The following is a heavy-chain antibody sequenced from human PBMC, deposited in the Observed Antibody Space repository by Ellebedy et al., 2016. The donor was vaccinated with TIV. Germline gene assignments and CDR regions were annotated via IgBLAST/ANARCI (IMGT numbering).Heavy chain of an antibody. J-gene: IGHJ4*02. CDR2: ITGDGGST. V-gene: IGHV3-64D*06. CDR1: GFTFTPYA. CDR3: VKAWGD. Sequence: GESLKISCPASGFTFTPYAMHWVRQAPGKGLEYVSAITGDGGSTYYADSVKGRFTISGDNSKHTLYLQMSSLRAEDTAMYYCVKAWGDWGQGTLVTVSS. D-gene: IGHD3-16*01.